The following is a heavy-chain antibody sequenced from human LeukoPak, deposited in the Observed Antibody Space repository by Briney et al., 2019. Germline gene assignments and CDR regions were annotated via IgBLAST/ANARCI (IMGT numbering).Heavy chain of an antibody. D-gene: IGHD1-14*01. Sequence: SETLSLTCAVSGGSISNYFCSWIRQRAGRGLEWIGRIHTSGSTNYNPSLKSRVTISVDTAKNQFSLKLGSVSASDTAVYYCARDPEGHGNYFDYWGQGALVTVSS. CDR1: GGSISNYF. J-gene: IGHJ4*02. CDR3: ARDPEGHGNYFDY. CDR2: IHTSGST. V-gene: IGHV4-4*07.